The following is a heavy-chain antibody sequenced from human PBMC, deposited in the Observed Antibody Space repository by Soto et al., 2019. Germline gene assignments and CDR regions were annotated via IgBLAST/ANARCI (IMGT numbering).Heavy chain of an antibody. D-gene: IGHD3-3*01. CDR3: AKESITIFGVAYGMDV. CDR2: ISYDGSNK. Sequence: GGSLRLSCAASGFTFSSYGMHWVRQAPGKGLEWVAVISYDGSNKYYADSVKGRFTISRDNSKNTLYLQMNSLRAEDTAVYYCAKESITIFGVAYGMDVWGQGTTVTSP. CDR1: GFTFSSYG. J-gene: IGHJ6*02. V-gene: IGHV3-30*18.